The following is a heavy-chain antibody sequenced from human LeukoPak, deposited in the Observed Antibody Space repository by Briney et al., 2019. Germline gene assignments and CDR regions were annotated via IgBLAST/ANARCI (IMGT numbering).Heavy chain of an antibody. J-gene: IGHJ6*02. Sequence: GGAVRVSWAACVLTFSSYGMHRVRQARGKGLEGVAVISYDGSNKYYADSVKGRFTISRDNSKNTLYLQMNSLRAEDTAVYYCAKEGYYYDSSGYNYYYGMDVWGQGTTVTVSS. D-gene: IGHD3-22*01. CDR2: ISYDGSNK. V-gene: IGHV3-30*18. CDR1: VLTFSSYG. CDR3: AKEGYYYDSSGYNYYYGMDV.